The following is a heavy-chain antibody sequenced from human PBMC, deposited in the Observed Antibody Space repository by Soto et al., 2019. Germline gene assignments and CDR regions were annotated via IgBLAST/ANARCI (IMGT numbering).Heavy chain of an antibody. J-gene: IGHJ4*02. Sequence: EVQLVESGGGLVQPGGSLRLSCAASGFTFSSYWMHWVRQAPGKGLVWVSRINTDGSSARYADSVKGRFTSSRDNAKDTLYLEMNSLRVEDTAVYDCARDPCTTLDYWGQGSLVTVSS. V-gene: IGHV3-74*01. CDR3: ARDPCTTLDY. CDR2: INTDGSSA. CDR1: GFTFSSYW.